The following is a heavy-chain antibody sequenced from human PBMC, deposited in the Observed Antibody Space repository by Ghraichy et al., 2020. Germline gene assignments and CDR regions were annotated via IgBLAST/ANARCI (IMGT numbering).Heavy chain of an antibody. CDR3: VKDLVGGGFGAYGMDV. CDR2: INSDGGST. D-gene: IGHD2-21*01. CDR1: GFTFSSYW. V-gene: IGHV3-74*01. Sequence: GESLNISCAAYGFTFSSYWMHWVRQAPGKGLVWVSRINSDGGSTTYADSVKGRFTISKDNAKNTLYLQMNSLRAEDTAVYYCVKDLVGGGFGAYGMDVWGQGPTVTVSS. J-gene: IGHJ6*02.